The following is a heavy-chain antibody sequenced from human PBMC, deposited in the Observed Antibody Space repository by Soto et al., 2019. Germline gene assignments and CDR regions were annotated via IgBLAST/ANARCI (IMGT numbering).Heavy chain of an antibody. V-gene: IGHV1-2*02. CDR3: ERDPPRYFTASPEGAGL. J-gene: IGHJ4*02. CDR1: GYTFTDSH. CDR2: INPKTGDT. D-gene: IGHD2-21*01. Sequence: QVKLVQSGTEVKKPGASVKVSCKASGYTFTDSHIHWVRQASGQGLEWLGGINPKTGDTNYPQKFQGRITMTRDPSMSTAYMELTNLTSDDTAVYYWERDPPRYFTASPEGAGLWGQGTLVTVSS.